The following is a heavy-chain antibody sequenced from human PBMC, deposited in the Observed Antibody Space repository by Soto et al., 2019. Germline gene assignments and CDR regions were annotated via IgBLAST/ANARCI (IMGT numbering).Heavy chain of an antibody. V-gene: IGHV5-51*01. Sequence: PGESLKISCTPSGYSFTGFWIGWVRQMPGKGLAWMGIIYPRASEIRYGPSFQGQVTISADTSISTAYLQWTRLKASDTAMYYCARHLEVPFHGRTTLYYGLDVWGQGTTVTVSS. CDR3: ARHLEVPFHGRTTLYYGLDV. J-gene: IGHJ6*02. CDR1: GYSFTGFW. CDR2: IYPRASEI.